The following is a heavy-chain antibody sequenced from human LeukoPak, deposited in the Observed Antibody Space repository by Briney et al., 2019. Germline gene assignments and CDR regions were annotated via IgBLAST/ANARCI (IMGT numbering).Heavy chain of an antibody. V-gene: IGHV4-59*11. J-gene: IGHJ6*03. Sequence: KPSETLSLTCTVSGGSISSHYWSWIRQPPGKGLEWIGYIYYSGSTNYNPSLKSRVTISVDTSKNQFSLKLSSVTAAGTAVYYCARAGGIVATGVYYYYYYMDVWGKGTTVTVSS. D-gene: IGHD5-12*01. CDR3: ARAGGIVATGVYYYYYYMDV. CDR1: GGSISSHY. CDR2: IYYSGST.